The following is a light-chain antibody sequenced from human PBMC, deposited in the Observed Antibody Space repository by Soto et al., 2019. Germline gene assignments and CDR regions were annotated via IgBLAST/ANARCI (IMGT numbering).Light chain of an antibody. J-gene: IGLJ1*01. Sequence: QSALTQPPSASGSPGQSVTISYTGTSSDVGGYNYVSWYQQHPGKAPKLMIYEVSKRPSGVPDRFSGSKSGNTASLTVSGLQPEDEDDYYCSSYAGSNKSVFGTGTKLTVL. CDR3: SSYAGSNKSV. V-gene: IGLV2-8*01. CDR1: SSDVGGYNY. CDR2: EVS.